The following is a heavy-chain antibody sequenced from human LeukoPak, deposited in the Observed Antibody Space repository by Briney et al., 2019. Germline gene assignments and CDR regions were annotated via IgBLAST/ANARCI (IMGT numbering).Heavy chain of an antibody. CDR1: GGSISSSGYY. J-gene: IGHJ5*02. CDR3: ARRTGSRLPNWFDP. V-gene: IGHV4-39*01. Sequence: SETLSLTCTVSGGSISSSGYYWGWIRQPPGKGLEWIGTIYYSGTTYYNPSLKSRVTISIDTSKNHFSLKLDSVTAADTAVYYCARRTGSRLPNWFDPWGQGTLVTVSS. D-gene: IGHD3-10*01. CDR2: IYYSGTT.